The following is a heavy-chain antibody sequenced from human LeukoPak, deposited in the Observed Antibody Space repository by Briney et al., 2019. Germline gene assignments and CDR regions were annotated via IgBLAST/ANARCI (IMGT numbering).Heavy chain of an antibody. V-gene: IGHV1-2*06. CDR1: GYTLTGYY. J-gene: IGHJ4*02. CDR2: INPNSGGT. D-gene: IGHD3-10*01. CDR3: ANHWFGELSRFDY. Sequence: ASVKVSCKASGYTLTGYYMHWVRQAPGQGLEWMGRINPNSGGTNYAQKFQGRVTMTRDTSISTAYMELSRLRSDDTAVYYCANHWFGELSRFDYWGQGTLVTVSS.